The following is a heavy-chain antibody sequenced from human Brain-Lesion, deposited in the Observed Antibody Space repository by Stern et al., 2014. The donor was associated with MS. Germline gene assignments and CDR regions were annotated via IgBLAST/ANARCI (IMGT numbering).Heavy chain of an antibody. J-gene: IGHJ2*01. CDR2: IGTAGDT. CDR3: ARSLGSSSWYKGCYSDL. V-gene: IGHV3-13*01. D-gene: IGHD6-13*01. CDR1: GFTFTTYG. Sequence: EVQLVESGGGLVQPGGSLRLSCAASGFTFTTYGVHWVRQHTGKGLEWVSSIGTAGDTYYPGSVKGRFTISRDNAKNSLYLQMHSRRAGDTAVYYCARSLGSSSWYKGCYSDLWGRGPLVTVSS.